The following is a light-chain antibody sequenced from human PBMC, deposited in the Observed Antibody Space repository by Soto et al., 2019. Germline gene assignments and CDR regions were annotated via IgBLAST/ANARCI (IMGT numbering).Light chain of an antibody. Sequence: DIQMTQSPSTLSASVGDRVTITCRASQSISSWLAWDQQKPGPAPKLLIYKASTLQSGVPSRCSGSGSGTEFTLTISSLQPDDFATYYCQQYSDNWTFGQGTKVEIK. J-gene: IGKJ1*01. CDR1: QSISSW. CDR2: KAS. CDR3: QQYSDNWT. V-gene: IGKV1-5*03.